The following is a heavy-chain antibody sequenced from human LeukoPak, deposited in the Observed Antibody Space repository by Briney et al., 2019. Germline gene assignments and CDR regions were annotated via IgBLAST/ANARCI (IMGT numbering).Heavy chain of an antibody. CDR3: ARGPLNWNDVLDY. D-gene: IGHD1-1*01. CDR1: GYTFTGYY. V-gene: IGHV1-2*02. J-gene: IGHJ4*02. CDR2: INPNSGGT. Sequence: ASVKVSCKASGYTFTGYYMHWVRQTPGQGLEWMGWINPNSGGTNYAQKFQGRVAMTRDTSISTAYMELSRLRSDDTAVYYCARGPLNWNDVLDYWGQGTLVTVSS.